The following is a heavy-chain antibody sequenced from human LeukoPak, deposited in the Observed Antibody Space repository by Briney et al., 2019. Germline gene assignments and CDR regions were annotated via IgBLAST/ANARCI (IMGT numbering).Heavy chain of an antibody. CDR1: GGTFSSYA. Sequence: SVKVSCKASGGTFSSYAISWVRQAPGQGLEWMGGIIPIFGTANYAQKFQGRVTITADESTSTAYMELSSLRSEDTAVYYCARDGNTYYDSWSGYSTWGQGTLVTVSS. V-gene: IGHV1-69*13. J-gene: IGHJ5*02. D-gene: IGHD3-3*01. CDR2: IIPIFGTA. CDR3: ARDGNTYYDSWSGYST.